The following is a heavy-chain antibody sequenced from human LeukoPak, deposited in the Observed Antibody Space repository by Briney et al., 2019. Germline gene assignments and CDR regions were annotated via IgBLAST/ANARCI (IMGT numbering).Heavy chain of an antibody. CDR2: IRYDGSNK. J-gene: IGHJ4*02. Sequence: GGSLRLSCAASGFTFSGYGMHWVRQAPGKGLEWVAFIRYDGSNKYYADSVKGRFTISRDNSKNTLYLQMNSLRAEDTAVYYCANQEGPYCSSTSCYTELGYWGQGTLVTVSS. CDR3: ANQEGPYCSSTSCYTELGY. D-gene: IGHD2-2*02. V-gene: IGHV3-30*02. CDR1: GFTFSGYG.